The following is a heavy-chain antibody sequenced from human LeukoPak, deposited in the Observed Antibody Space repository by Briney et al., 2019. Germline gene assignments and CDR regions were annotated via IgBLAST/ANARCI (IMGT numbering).Heavy chain of an antibody. CDR2: IYTSGST. CDR1: GGSFSGYY. J-gene: IGHJ6*03. V-gene: IGHV4-4*07. D-gene: IGHD1-26*01. Sequence: PSETLSLTCAVYGGSFSGYYWSWIRQPAGKGLEWIGRIYTSGSTNYNPSLKSRVTISVDTSKNQFSLKLSSVTAADTAVYYCAREGQWELLDYYYYMDVWGKGTTVTVSS. CDR3: AREGQWELLDYYYYMDV.